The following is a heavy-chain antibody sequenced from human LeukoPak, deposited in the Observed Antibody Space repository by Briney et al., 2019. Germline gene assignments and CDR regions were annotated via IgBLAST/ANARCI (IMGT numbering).Heavy chain of an antibody. CDR1: GGSFSDYY. D-gene: IGHD4-17*01. Sequence: SETLSLTCAVYGGSFSDYYWSWIRQPPGKGLEWIGEINHSGSTNYNPSLKSRVTISVDTSKDQFSLKLSSVTAADTAVYYCARSYGDTDYWGQGTLVTVSS. CDR2: INHSGST. V-gene: IGHV4-34*01. J-gene: IGHJ4*02. CDR3: ARSYGDTDY.